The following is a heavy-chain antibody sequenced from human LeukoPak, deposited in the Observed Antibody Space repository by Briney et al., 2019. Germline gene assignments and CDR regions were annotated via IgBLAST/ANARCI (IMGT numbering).Heavy chain of an antibody. CDR2: IYYSGST. V-gene: IGHV4-59*01. CDR3: ASTRVGTMVRGVYYFDY. D-gene: IGHD3-10*01. J-gene: IGHJ4*02. Sequence: SETLSLTCTVSGGSISSYYWSWIRQPPGKGLEWVGYIYYSGSTNYNPSLKSRVTISVDTSKNQFSLKLSSVTAADTAVYYCASTRVGTMVRGVYYFDYWGQGTLVTVSS. CDR1: GGSISSYY.